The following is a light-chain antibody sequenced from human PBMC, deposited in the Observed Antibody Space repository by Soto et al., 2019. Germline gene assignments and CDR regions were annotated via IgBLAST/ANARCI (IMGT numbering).Light chain of an antibody. Sequence: QCVLTQPASVYGFPGQAITISYTGTSSDIDIYQYVSWYQQHPSKAPKLMIYQVTNRPSGVSNRFSGSKSGNTASLNISGLQTEEGADYYCSSYTDNSTLVFGTGTKVTVL. CDR2: QVT. CDR3: SSYTDNSTLV. CDR1: SSDIDIYQY. V-gene: IGLV2-14*01. J-gene: IGLJ1*01.